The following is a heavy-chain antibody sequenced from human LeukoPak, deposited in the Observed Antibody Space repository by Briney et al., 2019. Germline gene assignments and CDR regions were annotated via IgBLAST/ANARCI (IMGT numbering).Heavy chain of an antibody. D-gene: IGHD5-18*01. V-gene: IGHV4-59*01. CDR1: GGSISDYY. J-gene: IGHJ4*02. CDR3: ARVVYSYGYSFDY. CDR2: ISYNGNT. Sequence: SETLSLTCSVSGGSISDYYWSWIRQPPGKGLERIGYISYNGNTKNNPSLKSRVTISVDTSKNQFSLRLSSVTAADTAVYYCARVVYSYGYSFDYWGQGTLVTVSS.